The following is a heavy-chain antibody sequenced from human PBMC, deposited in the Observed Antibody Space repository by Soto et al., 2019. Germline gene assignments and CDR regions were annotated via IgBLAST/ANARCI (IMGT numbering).Heavy chain of an antibody. D-gene: IGHD2-2*01. CDR1: GGSFSGYY. CDR3: ARGMLWPTTQLNY. V-gene: IGHV4-34*01. CDR2: INHSGST. J-gene: IGHJ4*02. Sequence: SETLSLTCAVYGGSFSGYYWSWIRQPPGKGLEWIGEINHSGSTNYNPSLKSRVTISVDTSKNQFSLKLSSVTAADTAVYYCARGMLWPTTQLNYWGQGTLVTVSS.